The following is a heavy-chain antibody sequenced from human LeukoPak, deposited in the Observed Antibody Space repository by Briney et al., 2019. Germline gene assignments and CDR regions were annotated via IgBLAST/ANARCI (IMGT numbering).Heavy chain of an antibody. CDR2: MNSDGSRA. CDR1: GLTFSNYR. D-gene: IGHD2-15*01. J-gene: IGHJ6*03. CDR3: ARGGGYYHYYMDV. V-gene: IGHV3-74*01. Sequence: GGSLRLSCSASGLTFSNYRMHWVRQGPGKGLVWVSHMNSDGSRATYADSVKGRFTISRDNAKNTLYLQMNSLRAEDTAVYYCARGGGYYHYYMDVWGKGTTVTVSS.